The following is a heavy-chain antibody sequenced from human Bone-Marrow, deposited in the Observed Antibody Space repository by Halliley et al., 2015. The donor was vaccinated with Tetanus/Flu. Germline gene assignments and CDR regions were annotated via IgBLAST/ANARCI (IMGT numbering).Heavy chain of an antibody. Sequence: GLVKPSETLSLTCTVSPVSIRTDSYYWGWVRQPPGKGLEWIGSIYNSENFYYNPSLRSRVTMSVDMSKNLFSLKVTSVTAADTAMYYCVRNGMYYKDIRGYSTSKFFFDFWGQGTLVTV. J-gene: IGHJ4*02. CDR3: VRNGMYYKDIRGYSTSKFFFDF. D-gene: IGHD3-22*01. CDR2: IYNSENF. CDR1: PVSIRTDSYY. V-gene: IGHV4-39*01.